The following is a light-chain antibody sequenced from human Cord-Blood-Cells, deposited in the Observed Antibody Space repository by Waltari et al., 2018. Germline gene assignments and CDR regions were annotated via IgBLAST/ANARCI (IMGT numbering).Light chain of an antibody. CDR2: STS. J-gene: IGLJ3*02. V-gene: IGLV7-43*01. CDR3: LLYYGGAQV. Sequence: QTVVTQEPSLTVSPGGTVTLTCASSTGAVTSGYYPNWFQQKPGQAPWALTYSTSNKHSWTPARFSGSLLGGKAALTLSGVQPEDEAEYYCLLYYGGAQVFGGGTKLTVL. CDR1: TGAVTSGYY.